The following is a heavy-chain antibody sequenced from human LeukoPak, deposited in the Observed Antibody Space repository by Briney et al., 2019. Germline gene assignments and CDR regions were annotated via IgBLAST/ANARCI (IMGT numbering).Heavy chain of an antibody. Sequence: GGSLRLSCAASGFTFDDYAMHWVRQAPGKGLEWVSGISWNSGSIGYADSVKGRFTISRDNAKNSLYLQMNSLSAEDTALYYCAKGQITMVRGVITNWGQGTLVTVSS. J-gene: IGHJ4*02. CDR2: ISWNSGSI. V-gene: IGHV3-9*01. CDR3: AKGQITMVRGVITN. CDR1: GFTFDDYA. D-gene: IGHD3-10*01.